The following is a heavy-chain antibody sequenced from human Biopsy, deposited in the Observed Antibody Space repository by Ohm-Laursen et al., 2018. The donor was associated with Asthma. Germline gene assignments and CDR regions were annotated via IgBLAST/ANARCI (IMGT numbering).Heavy chain of an antibody. Sequence: SLRLSCAASGFTFSDYDMHWVRQAPGKGLEWVAVISYDGTNKDYADSVKGRFTISRDISKNTLYLQMNSLRAEDTAVYYCARSDCGSGGYCYIPFYFWGQGTLVTVSS. CDR3: ARSDCGSGGYCYIPFYF. V-gene: IGHV3-30-3*01. CDR1: GFTFSDYD. J-gene: IGHJ4*02. CDR2: ISYDGTNK. D-gene: IGHD2-21*02.